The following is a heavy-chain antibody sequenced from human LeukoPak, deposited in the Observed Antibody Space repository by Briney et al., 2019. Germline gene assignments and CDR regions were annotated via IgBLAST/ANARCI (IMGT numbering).Heavy chain of an antibody. CDR1: GFTVSSNY. Sequence: GGSLRLSCAASGFTVSSNYMSWVRQAPGKGLEWVSVIYSGGSTYYADSVKGRFTISRDNSKNTLYLQMNSLRAEDTAVYYCARDMREVVPAAIQGTIYYGMDVWGQGTTVTVSS. J-gene: IGHJ6*02. CDR3: ARDMREVVPAAIQGTIYYGMDV. CDR2: IYSGGST. V-gene: IGHV3-66*01. D-gene: IGHD2-2*02.